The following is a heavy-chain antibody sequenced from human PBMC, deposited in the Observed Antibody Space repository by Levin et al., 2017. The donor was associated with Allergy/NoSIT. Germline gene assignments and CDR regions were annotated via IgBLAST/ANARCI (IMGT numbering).Heavy chain of an antibody. CDR1: GGSISSYY. V-gene: IGHV4-59*01. CDR2: IYYSGST. Sequence: SSETLSLTCTVSGGSISSYYWSWIRQPPGKGLEWIGYIYYSGSTNYNPSLKSRVTISVDTSKNQFSLKLSSVTAADTAVYYCARVGCSSTSCYAGGFGDWFDPWGQGTLVTVSS. J-gene: IGHJ5*02. CDR3: ARVGCSSTSCYAGGFGDWFDP. D-gene: IGHD2-2*01.